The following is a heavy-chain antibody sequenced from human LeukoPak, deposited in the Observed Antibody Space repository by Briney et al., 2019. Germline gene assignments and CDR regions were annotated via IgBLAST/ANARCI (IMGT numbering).Heavy chain of an antibody. CDR2: IYTGGNT. CDR3: ARHGQVPGGALFDN. Sequence: PSQTLSLTCTVSGGSISSGSYYWSWIRQPAGKGLEWIGRIYTGGNTNYNPSLKSRVTISVDTSKNQFSLKLSSVTAADTAVYYCARHGQVPGGALFDNWGQGTLVTVSS. D-gene: IGHD1-26*01. CDR1: GGSISSGSYY. J-gene: IGHJ4*02. V-gene: IGHV4-61*02.